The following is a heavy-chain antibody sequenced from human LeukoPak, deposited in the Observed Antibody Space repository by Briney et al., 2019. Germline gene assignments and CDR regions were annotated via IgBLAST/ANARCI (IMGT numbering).Heavy chain of an antibody. CDR3: ASPGSCSF. CDR2: IKQDGSDK. CDR1: GFAFSNYW. Sequence: QAGGSLRLSCAASGFAFSNYWMTWVRQAPGKGLEWVANIKQDGSDKYYVDSVKGRFTISRDNAKNSLYLQMNSLKAEDTAVYYCASPGSCSFWGQGTTVTVSS. D-gene: IGHD2-15*01. V-gene: IGHV3-7*01. J-gene: IGHJ3*01.